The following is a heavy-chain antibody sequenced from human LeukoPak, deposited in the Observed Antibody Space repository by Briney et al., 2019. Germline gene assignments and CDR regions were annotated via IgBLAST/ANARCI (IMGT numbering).Heavy chain of an antibody. J-gene: IGHJ4*02. CDR2: IYHNGAT. CDR1: GGSISSSSSIC. Sequence: SETLSLTCAVSGGSISSSSSICWTWVRQPPGEGLEWIGEIYHNGATNYNPSLKSRVTMLLDKSKNQFFLKLNSVTAADTAVYYCARNGGNSDYDHWGQGTLVTVSA. CDR3: ARNGGNSDYDH. D-gene: IGHD4-23*01. V-gene: IGHV4-4*02.